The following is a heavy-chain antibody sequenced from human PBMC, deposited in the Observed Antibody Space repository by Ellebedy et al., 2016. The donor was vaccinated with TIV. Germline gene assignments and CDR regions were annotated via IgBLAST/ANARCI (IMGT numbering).Heavy chain of an antibody. CDR2: MSSNGGST. CDR1: GFTFSTYA. V-gene: IGHV3-64*04. J-gene: IGHJ1*01. Sequence: GESLKISXSASGFTFSTYAMHWVRQAPGKGLEYVSGMSSNGGSTYYADSVKGRFTISRDNAKNTLYLQMNSLKVEDTAIYYCAKDLGAGGGTVFQRWGQGTLVTVSS. CDR3: AKDLGAGGGTVFQR. D-gene: IGHD2-8*02.